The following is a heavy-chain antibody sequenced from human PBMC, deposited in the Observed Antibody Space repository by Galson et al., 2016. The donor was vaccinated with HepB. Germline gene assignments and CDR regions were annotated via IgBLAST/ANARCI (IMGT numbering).Heavy chain of an antibody. V-gene: IGHV3-33*06. CDR2: IWHDGTNK. D-gene: IGHD2-8*02. CDR1: GFTFSSYG. J-gene: IGHJ4*02. CDR3: AKDRDPPFCSGGACHQLRYGCFDY. Sequence: SLRLSCAASGFTFSSYGMLWVRQSPGKGLEWVAIIWHDGTNKYYVDSVKGRFTISRDNSKNTLYLQRNSLRDEDTAVYFCAKDRDPPFCSGGACHQLRYGCFDYWGQGTLVTVSS.